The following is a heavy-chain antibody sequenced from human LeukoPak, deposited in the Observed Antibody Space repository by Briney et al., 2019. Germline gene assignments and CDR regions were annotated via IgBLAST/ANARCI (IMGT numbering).Heavy chain of an antibody. Sequence: PSETLSLTCAVYGGSFSGYYWSWIRQPPGKGLEWIGEINHSGSTNYNPSLKSRVTISVDTSKNQFSLKLSSVTAADTAVYYCASTVIAAAGTRWFDPWGQGTLVTVSS. CDR1: GGSFSGYY. CDR3: ASTVIAAAGTRWFDP. J-gene: IGHJ5*02. V-gene: IGHV4-34*01. CDR2: INHSGST. D-gene: IGHD6-13*01.